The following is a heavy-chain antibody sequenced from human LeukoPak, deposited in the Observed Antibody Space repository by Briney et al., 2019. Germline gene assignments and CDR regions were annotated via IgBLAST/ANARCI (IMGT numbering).Heavy chain of an antibody. V-gene: IGHV3-30*02. CDR3: AKDGFGDYASHYYYYYMDV. CDR2: IRYDGSNK. J-gene: IGHJ6*03. Sequence: PGGSLRLSCAASGFTFSSYGMHWVRQAPGKGLEWVAFIRYDGSNKYYADSVKGRFTISRDNSKNTLYLQMNSLRAEDTAVYYCAKDGFGDYASHYYYYYMDVWGKGATVTISS. D-gene: IGHD4-17*01. CDR1: GFTFSSYG.